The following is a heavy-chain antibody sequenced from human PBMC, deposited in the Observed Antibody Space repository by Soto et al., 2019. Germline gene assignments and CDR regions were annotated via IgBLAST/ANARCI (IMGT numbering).Heavy chain of an antibody. CDR3: ARGVLRFLQWFDS. V-gene: IGHV4-61*01. D-gene: IGHD3-3*01. Sequence: SETLSLTCTVSVASVNSENYYWIWIRQPPGKGLEWIGYVYYSGSTNYDPSLKSRATISLDTYRNQFSLKMTSMTSADTAFYYCARGVLRFLQWFDSWGQGTLVTVSS. CDR2: VYYSGST. J-gene: IGHJ5*01. CDR1: VASVNSENYY.